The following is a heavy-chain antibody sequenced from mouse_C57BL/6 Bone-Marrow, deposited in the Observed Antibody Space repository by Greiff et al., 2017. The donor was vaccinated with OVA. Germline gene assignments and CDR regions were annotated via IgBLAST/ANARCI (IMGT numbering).Heavy chain of an antibody. Sequence: QVQLKQPGAELVKPGASVKLSCKASGYSFTSYWMHWVKQRPGQGLEWIGMIHPNSGSTNYNEKFKSKATLTVDKSSSTAYMQLSSLTSEDSAVYYCARRVYDGYYGLYYFDYWGQGTTLTVSS. CDR2: IHPNSGST. D-gene: IGHD2-3*01. V-gene: IGHV1-64*01. CDR3: ARRVYDGYYGLYYFDY. J-gene: IGHJ2*01. CDR1: GYSFTSYW.